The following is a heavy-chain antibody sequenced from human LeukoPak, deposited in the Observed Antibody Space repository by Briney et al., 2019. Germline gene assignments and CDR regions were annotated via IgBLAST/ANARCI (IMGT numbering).Heavy chain of an antibody. Sequence: SETLSLTCTVSGGSINSYYWSWIRQPPGKGLEWIGYIFYSGSTSYNPSLKSRVTISVDTSKNQFSLKLSSVTAADTAIYYCARRITTSGWYRDDYWGRGTLVTVTS. CDR1: GGSINSYY. CDR3: ARRITTSGWYRDDY. V-gene: IGHV4-59*08. J-gene: IGHJ4*02. D-gene: IGHD6-19*01. CDR2: IFYSGST.